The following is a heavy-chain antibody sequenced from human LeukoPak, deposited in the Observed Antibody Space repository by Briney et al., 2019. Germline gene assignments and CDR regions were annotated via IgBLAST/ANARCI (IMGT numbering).Heavy chain of an antibody. CDR3: AAMAAAGIWWTWFDP. CDR2: IKQDGSEK. D-gene: IGHD6-13*01. V-gene: IGHV3-7*01. CDR1: GFTFSSYW. J-gene: IGHJ5*02. Sequence: GGSLRLSCAASGFTFSSYWMSWVRQAPGKGLEWVANIKQDGSEKYYVDSMKGRFTISRDNAKNSLYLQMNSLRAEDTAVYYCAAMAAAGIWWTWFDPWGQGTLVTVSS.